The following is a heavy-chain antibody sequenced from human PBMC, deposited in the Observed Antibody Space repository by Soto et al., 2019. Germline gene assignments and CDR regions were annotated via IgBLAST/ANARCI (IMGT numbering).Heavy chain of an antibody. CDR1: GVSISSGNW. V-gene: IGHV4-4*02. CDR2: IFHDGTA. Sequence: SETLSLTCAVSGVSISSGNWWTWVRQSPQRGLEYIGEIFHDGTANYYPSFERRVAISVDTAKNQCSLKLTSVTAADSAIYFCSRLVYDTRLNYMDFDFWGQGTLVTVSS. J-gene: IGHJ4*02. CDR3: SRLVYDTRLNYMDFDF. D-gene: IGHD3-10*01.